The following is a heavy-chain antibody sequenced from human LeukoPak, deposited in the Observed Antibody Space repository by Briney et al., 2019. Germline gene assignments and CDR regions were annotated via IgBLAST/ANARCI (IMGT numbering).Heavy chain of an antibody. CDR3: ARALSSSWYEDY. Sequence: PSETLSLTCTVSGDSISTSSYYWGWIRQPPGKGLEWIASIYHSGSTYYNPSLKSRVTISLDTSKNHVSLMMTSVSAADTAVYYCARALSSSWYEDYWGQGTLVTVSS. CDR1: GDSISTSSYY. V-gene: IGHV4-39*02. J-gene: IGHJ4*02. CDR2: IYHSGST. D-gene: IGHD6-13*01.